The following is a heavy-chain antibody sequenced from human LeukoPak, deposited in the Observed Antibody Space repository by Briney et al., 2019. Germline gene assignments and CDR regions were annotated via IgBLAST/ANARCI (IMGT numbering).Heavy chain of an antibody. V-gene: IGHV3-9*01. J-gene: IGHJ4*02. Sequence: GGSLRLSCAASGFTFDDYAMHWVRQAPGKGLEWVSGISWNSGSIGYADSVKGRFTISRDNAKNSLYLQMNSLRAEDTALYYCAKAYYHPSGSFGSLDYWGQGTLVTVSS. CDR2: ISWNSGSI. CDR1: GFTFDDYA. CDR3: AKAYYHPSGSFGSLDY. D-gene: IGHD3-10*01.